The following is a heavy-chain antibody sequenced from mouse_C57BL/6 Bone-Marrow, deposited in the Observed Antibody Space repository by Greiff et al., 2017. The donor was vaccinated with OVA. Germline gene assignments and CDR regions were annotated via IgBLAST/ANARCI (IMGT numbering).Heavy chain of an antibody. CDR3: ARRGDLLRAMDY. CDR2: TFYSGIT. D-gene: IGHD2-1*01. J-gene: IGHJ4*01. CDR1: GFSINSDCY. V-gene: IGHV3-3*01. Sequence: VQLKESGPSLVRPSQTLSLTCTVTGFSINSDCYWIWIRQFPGNKLEYIGYTFYSGITYYNPSLESRTYITRDTSKKQFSLKLSSVTTEDTATYYCARRGDLLRAMDYWGQGTSVTVSS.